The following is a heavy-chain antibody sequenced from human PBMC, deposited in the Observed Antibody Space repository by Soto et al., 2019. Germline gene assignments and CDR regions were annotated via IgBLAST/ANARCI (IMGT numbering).Heavy chain of an antibody. CDR3: ARGRSSSWYPGTANDY. V-gene: IGHV4-34*01. D-gene: IGHD6-13*01. Sequence: PSETLSLTCAVYGGSFSGYYWSWIRQPPGKGLEWIGEINHSGSTNYNPSLKSRVTISVDTSKNQFSLKLSSVTAADTAVYYCARGRSSSWYPGTANDYWGQGTLVTVSS. J-gene: IGHJ4*02. CDR1: GGSFSGYY. CDR2: INHSGST.